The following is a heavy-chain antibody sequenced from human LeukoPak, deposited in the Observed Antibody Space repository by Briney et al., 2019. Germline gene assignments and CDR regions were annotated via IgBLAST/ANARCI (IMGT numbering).Heavy chain of an antibody. Sequence: GESLRLSCAASGFPFSSHAMSWVRQPPGKGLGWVAAISNGKTYYADSVRGRFAISRDDSTNTVYLHMNSLRDEDTALYHCVREAGYCAPVCVKTNWFDPWGQGTLVTVSS. V-gene: IGHV3-23*01. CDR1: GFPFSSHA. CDR3: VREAGYCAPVCVKTNWFDP. CDR2: ISNGKT. J-gene: IGHJ5*02. D-gene: IGHD2-15*01.